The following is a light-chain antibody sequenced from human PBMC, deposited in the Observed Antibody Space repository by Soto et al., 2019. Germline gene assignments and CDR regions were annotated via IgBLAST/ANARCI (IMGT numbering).Light chain of an antibody. V-gene: IGLV2-14*01. J-gene: IGLJ3*02. CDR1: SNDVGGYNY. CDR2: DVT. Sequence: QSALTQPASVSGSPGQSITISCTGTSNDVGGYNYVSWYQQHPGKAPKLLIYDVTTRPSGVSSRFSGSKSGNTASLTIFGLQTEDEAEYYCTSYTSVSTVVFGGGTKVTVL. CDR3: TSYTSVSTVV.